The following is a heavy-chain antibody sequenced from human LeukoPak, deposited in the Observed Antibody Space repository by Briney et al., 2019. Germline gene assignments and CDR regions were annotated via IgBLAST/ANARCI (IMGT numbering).Heavy chain of an antibody. CDR1: GFTFSNYW. Sequence: GGSLRLSCAASGFTFSNYWMHWVRQAPGKGLVRVSRINSDGSSTSYADSVKGRFTISRDNAKNTLYLQMNSLRAEDTAVYYCARGGGIVGATTFDYWGQGTLVTVSP. V-gene: IGHV3-74*01. D-gene: IGHD1-26*01. CDR3: ARGGGIVGATTFDY. CDR2: INSDGSST. J-gene: IGHJ4*02.